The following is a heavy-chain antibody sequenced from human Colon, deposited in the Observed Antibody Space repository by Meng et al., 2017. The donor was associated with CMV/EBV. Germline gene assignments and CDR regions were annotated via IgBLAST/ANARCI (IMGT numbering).Heavy chain of an antibody. CDR2: IHYSGTT. Sequence: GSLRLSCTVSGGSISSSSYYWGWIRQPPGKGLEWIGTIHYSGTTYYNPSLKSRLTISVDTSKNQFSLKLSSVTAADTAVDYCARIVLSGKGSFDNWGQGTLVTVSS. CDR3: ARIVLSGKGSFDN. J-gene: IGHJ4*02. CDR1: GGSISSSSYY. V-gene: IGHV4-39*07. D-gene: IGHD2/OR15-2a*01.